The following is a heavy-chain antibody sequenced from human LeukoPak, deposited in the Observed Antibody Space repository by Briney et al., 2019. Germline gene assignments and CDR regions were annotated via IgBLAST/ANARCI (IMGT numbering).Heavy chain of an antibody. D-gene: IGHD1-26*01. Sequence: SETLSLICIFSGGSISSYYWNWIRQPPGKGLEWIGSIYSSGSTNSNPSLKSRVTISVDTSKSQFSLKMTSVTAADTAVYYCARQGSGGRAFDIWGQGTMVTVSS. V-gene: IGHV4-59*08. CDR3: ARQGSGGRAFDI. CDR2: IYSSGST. CDR1: GGSISSYY. J-gene: IGHJ3*02.